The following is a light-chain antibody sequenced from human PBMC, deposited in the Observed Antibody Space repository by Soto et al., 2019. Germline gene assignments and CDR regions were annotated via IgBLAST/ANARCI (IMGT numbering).Light chain of an antibody. Sequence: DIVLTQSPDSVAVSLGERATINCKSSQSVLFSINQKNYLAWYHQKPGQPPKLLIYWESIRESGVPTRFSGSGSGTNFTITISSLQAEDAAVYYCQQYYTTPPTFGLGTKVEVK. V-gene: IGKV4-1*01. CDR1: QSVLFSINQKNY. CDR3: QQYYTTPPT. CDR2: WES. J-gene: IGKJ1*01.